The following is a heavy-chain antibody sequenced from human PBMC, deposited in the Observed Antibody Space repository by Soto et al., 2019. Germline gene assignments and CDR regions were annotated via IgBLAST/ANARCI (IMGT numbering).Heavy chain of an antibody. V-gene: IGHV4-30-4*01. Sequence: QVQLQESGPGLVKPSQTLSLTCTVSGGSISSGDYYWSWIRQPPGKGLEWIGYIYYSGSTYYNPSLKSRVTISRATSKHQFSLKLSSVTAADTAVYYCARGGTMVRGGDAWGQGTLVTVSS. J-gene: IGHJ5*02. CDR3: ARGGTMVRGGDA. CDR2: IYYSGST. D-gene: IGHD3-10*01. CDR1: GGSISSGDYY.